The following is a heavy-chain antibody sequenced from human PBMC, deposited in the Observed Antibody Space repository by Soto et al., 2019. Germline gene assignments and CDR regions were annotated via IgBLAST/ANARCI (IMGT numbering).Heavy chain of an antibody. V-gene: IGHV3-23*01. CDR3: AKDPSFSGFYYFDY. CDR2: ISGSGKNT. D-gene: IGHD1-26*01. CDR1: GLTFSSYA. J-gene: IGHJ4*02. Sequence: GGSLRLSCAASGLTFSSYAMNWVRQGPGKGLEWVSSISGSGKNTYYADSVKGRFTISRDNSNNTLYLQMNSLRAEDTAVYYCAKDPSFSGFYYFDYWGQGNLVTVSS.